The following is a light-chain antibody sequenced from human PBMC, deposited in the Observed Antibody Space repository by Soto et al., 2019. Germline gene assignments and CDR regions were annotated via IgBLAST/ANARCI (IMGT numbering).Light chain of an antibody. CDR1: QSISGYS. CDR3: QQYGSSPRT. J-gene: IGKJ1*01. Sequence: EIVLTQSPGTLSLSPGERPPLSCRAVQSISGYSLAGYQQKPGQAPRLLIYGASSRATGIPDRFSGSGSGTDFTLIISRLEPEDFAVYFCQQYGSSPRTFGQGTKVEIK. CDR2: GAS. V-gene: IGKV3-20*01.